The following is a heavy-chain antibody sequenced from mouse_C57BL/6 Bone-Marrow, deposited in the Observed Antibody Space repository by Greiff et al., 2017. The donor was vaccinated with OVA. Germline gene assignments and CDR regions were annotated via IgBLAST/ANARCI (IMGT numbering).Heavy chain of an antibody. CDR1: GFSFSSYA. CDR2: ISDGGSYT. CDR3: ARGWFAY. V-gene: IGHV5-4*03. J-gene: IGHJ3*01. Sequence: EVKLVESGGGLVKPGGSLKLSCAASGFSFSSYAMSWVRQTPEKRLEWVATISDGGSYTYYPDNVKGRFTFSRDNAKNNRYLQMSHLKAEDTAMYYCARGWFAYWGQGTLVTVSA.